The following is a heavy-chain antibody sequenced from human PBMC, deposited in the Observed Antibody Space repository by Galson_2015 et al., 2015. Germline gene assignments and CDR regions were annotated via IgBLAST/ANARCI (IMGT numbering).Heavy chain of an antibody. J-gene: IGHJ4*02. CDR3: ATTVPDFWSGYSGEFDY. D-gene: IGHD3-3*01. Sequence: ETLSLTCTVSGGSISSSSYYWGWIRQPPGKGLEWIGSIYYSGSTYYNPSLKSRVTISVDTSKNQFSLKLSSVTAADTAVYYCATTVPDFWSGYSGEFDYWGQGTLVTVSS. CDR2: IYYSGST. CDR1: GGSISSSSYY. V-gene: IGHV4-39*01.